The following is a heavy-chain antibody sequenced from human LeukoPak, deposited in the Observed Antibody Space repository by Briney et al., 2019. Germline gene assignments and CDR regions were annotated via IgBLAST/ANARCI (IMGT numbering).Heavy chain of an antibody. CDR3: ARDRAPVSGWYFDY. CDR1: GFAVSNNY. V-gene: IGHV3-53*01. D-gene: IGHD2-15*01. CDR2: LYSDYTT. Sequence: PGGSLRLCCAASGFAVSNNYLSWVRQAPGKGLQWVSVLYSDYTTYYIDSVKGRFTTSRDNSKNTVYLQMNSLRVEDTAVYYCARDRAPVSGWYFDYWGQGTLVTVSS. J-gene: IGHJ4*02.